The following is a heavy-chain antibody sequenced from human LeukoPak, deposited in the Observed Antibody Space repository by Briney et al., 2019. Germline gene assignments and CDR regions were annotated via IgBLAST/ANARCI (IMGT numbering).Heavy chain of an antibody. J-gene: IGHJ4*02. CDR3: ARNSSGHYFDY. V-gene: IGHV4-38-2*01. CDR1: GYSIISDYY. D-gene: IGHD6-19*01. Sequence: SETLSLTCAVSGYSIISDYYWGWIRQPPGKGLEWIGSIYHSGSTHYNPSLKSRVTMSVDTSKNQFSLKLSSVTAADGAVYYCARNSSGHYFDYWGQGTPVTVSS. CDR2: IYHSGST.